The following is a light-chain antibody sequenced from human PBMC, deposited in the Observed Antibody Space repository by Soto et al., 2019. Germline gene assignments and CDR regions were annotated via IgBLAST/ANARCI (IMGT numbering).Light chain of an antibody. CDR1: SSDVGGYNY. CDR3: SSYTSSSPYV. Sequence: QSALTHPASGSGAPGQSITISCTGTSSDVGGYNYVSWYQQHPGKAPKLMIYDVSNRPSGVSNRFSGSKSGNTASLTISGLQAEDEADYYCSSYTSSSPYVFGTGIKVTVL. V-gene: IGLV2-14*01. CDR2: DVS. J-gene: IGLJ1*01.